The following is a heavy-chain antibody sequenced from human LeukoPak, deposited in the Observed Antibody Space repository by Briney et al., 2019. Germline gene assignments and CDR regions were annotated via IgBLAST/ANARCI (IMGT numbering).Heavy chain of an antibody. CDR3: ASSTSYQYYFDY. Sequence: TSQTLSLTCIVPGGSLSSGSYYWSWIRQPAGKGLEWIGRIYTSGSTNYNPSLKSRVTISVNTSKNQFSLKLSSVTAADTAVYYCASSTSYQYYFDYWGQGTLVTVCS. V-gene: IGHV4-61*02. J-gene: IGHJ4*02. CDR1: GGSLSSGSYY. D-gene: IGHD2-2*01. CDR2: IYTSGST.